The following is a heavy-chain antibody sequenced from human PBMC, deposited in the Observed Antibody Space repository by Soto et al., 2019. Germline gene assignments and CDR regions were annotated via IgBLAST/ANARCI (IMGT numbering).Heavy chain of an antibody. J-gene: IGHJ4*02. CDR2: ITTNGHT. CDR3: AKGLLNGRWYAAD. D-gene: IGHD6-13*01. V-gene: IGHV3-23*01. CDR1: GFTFTNCV. Sequence: EVHLLESGGVLVQPGESLRLSCETSGFTFTNCVMTWVRQPPGKRLEWVSVITTNGHTDYADSVKGRFTISRDNYKNTVYLQMNSLRAEDTAIYYCAKGLLNGRWYAADWGQGTLVTVSS.